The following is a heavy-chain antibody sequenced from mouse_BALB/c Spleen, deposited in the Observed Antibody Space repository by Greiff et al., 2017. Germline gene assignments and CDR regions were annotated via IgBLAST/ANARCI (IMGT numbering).Heavy chain of an antibody. CDR3: ASGFAY. Sequence: EVMLVESGGGLVQPGGSLKLSCAASGFTFSSYGMSWVRQTPDKRLELVATINSNGGSTYYPDSVKGQFTISRDNAKNTLYLQMSSLKSEDTAMYYCASGFAYWGQGTLVTVSA. CDR2: INSNGGST. CDR1: GFTFSSYG. V-gene: IGHV5-6-3*01. J-gene: IGHJ3*01.